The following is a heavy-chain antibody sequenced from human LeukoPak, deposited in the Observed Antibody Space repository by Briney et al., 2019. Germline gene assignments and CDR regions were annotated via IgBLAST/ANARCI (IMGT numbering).Heavy chain of an antibody. CDR2: MLNSGAR. CDR1: GFILGIYA. V-gene: IGHV3-23*01. Sequence: PGGSLRLSCTGSGFILGIYAMTWVRQAPGKGLEWVATMLNSGARYDADSVMSRFTMSRDSSQDTLYLQMNNLGVEDTAIYYCARGGGGHRPFDYWGQEVLVTVSA. CDR3: ARGGGGHRPFDY. J-gene: IGHJ4*02. D-gene: IGHD2-15*01.